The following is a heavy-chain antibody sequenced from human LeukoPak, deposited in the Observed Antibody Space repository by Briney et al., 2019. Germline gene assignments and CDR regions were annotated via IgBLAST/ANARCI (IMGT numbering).Heavy chain of an antibody. J-gene: IGHJ4*02. CDR3: ARPGASGFGWYYFDY. Sequence: GESLKISCKTSGYPFTSYWIGWVRQMHGKGLEWMGAVYPPDSDTSYNPSFQGQVTMSADKSINTAYLHWSSLQASDTAMYYCARPGASGFGWYYFDYWGQGTLVTVSS. V-gene: IGHV5-51*01. D-gene: IGHD6-19*01. CDR2: VYPPDSDT. CDR1: GYPFTSYW.